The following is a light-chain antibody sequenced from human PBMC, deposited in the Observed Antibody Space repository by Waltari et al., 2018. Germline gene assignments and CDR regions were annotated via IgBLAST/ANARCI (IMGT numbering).Light chain of an antibody. V-gene: IGLV2-14*01. J-gene: IGLJ1*01. Sequence: QSALTQPASVSGSPGQSITISCTGPSTDVGPYNFASWYQQHPGKVPKLILYDVGNRPSGISHRFSASKSGNTASLTISGLQEEDEGEYYCSSYTTSTTLLFGTGTRLTVL. CDR3: SSYTTSTTLL. CDR1: STDVGPYNF. CDR2: DVG.